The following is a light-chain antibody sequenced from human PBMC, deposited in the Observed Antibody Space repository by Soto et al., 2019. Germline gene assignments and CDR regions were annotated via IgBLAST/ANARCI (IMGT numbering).Light chain of an antibody. CDR1: SSDVGGYDY. CDR3: SSFTSASKHVV. J-gene: IGLJ2*01. Sequence: QSALTQPASVSGSPGQSITISCTGTSSDVGGYDYVSWYQQQSGKAPKLMIYEVTHRPSGVSNRFSGSKSGNAASLTISGLQDEDEADYYCSSFTSASKHVVFGGGTQLTVL. V-gene: IGLV2-14*01. CDR2: EVT.